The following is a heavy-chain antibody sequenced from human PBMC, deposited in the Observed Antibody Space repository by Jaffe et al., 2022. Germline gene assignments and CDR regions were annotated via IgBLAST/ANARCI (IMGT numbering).Heavy chain of an antibody. CDR1: GGSISSYY. J-gene: IGHJ5*02. V-gene: IGHV4-59*01. CDR2: IYYSGST. CDR3: AREDYDFWSGHNWFDP. D-gene: IGHD3-3*01. Sequence: QVQLQESGPGLVKPSETLSLTCTVSGGSISSYYWSWIRQPPGKGLEWIGYIYYSGSTNYNPSLKSRVTISVDTSKNQFSLKLSSVTAADTAVYYCAREDYDFWSGHNWFDPWGQGTLVTVSS.